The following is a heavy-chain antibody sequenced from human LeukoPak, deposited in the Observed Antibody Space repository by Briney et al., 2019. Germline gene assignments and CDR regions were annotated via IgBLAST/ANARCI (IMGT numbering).Heavy chain of an antibody. J-gene: IGHJ4*02. V-gene: IGHV4-39*07. Sequence: PSETLSLTCTVSAGSVSNGPYYWGWIRQPPGKGLEWIGTFYYSGSTDYNPSLKSRVTISVDTSKNQFSLKLSSVTAADTAVYYCARARPSIVVVMSTPYYFDYWGQGTLVTVSS. CDR1: AGSVSNGPYY. CDR3: ARARPSIVVVMSTPYYFDY. CDR2: FYYSGST. D-gene: IGHD3-22*01.